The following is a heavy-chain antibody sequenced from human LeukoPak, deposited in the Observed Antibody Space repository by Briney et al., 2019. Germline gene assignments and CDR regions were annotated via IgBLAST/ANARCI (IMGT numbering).Heavy chain of an antibody. CDR1: GFTFSSYA. CDR2: ISYDGSNK. J-gene: IGHJ3*02. D-gene: IGHD6-13*01. CDR3: ARIVAYSSSWYYSAFDI. Sequence: GGSLRLSCAASGFTFSSYAMHWVRQAPGKGLEWVAVISYDGSNKYYADSVKGRFTISRDNSKNTLYLQMNSLRAEDTAVYYCARIVAYSSSWYYSAFDIWGQGTMVTASS. V-gene: IGHV3-30*04.